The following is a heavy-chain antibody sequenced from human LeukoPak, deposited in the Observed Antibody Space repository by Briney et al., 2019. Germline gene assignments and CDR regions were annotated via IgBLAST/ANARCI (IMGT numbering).Heavy chain of an antibody. V-gene: IGHV1-46*01. CDR2: INPSGGST. Sequence: GASVKVSCKASGYTFTSYYMHWVRQAPGQGLEWMGIINPSGGSTSYAQKFQGRVTITRDISTSTVYMELSSLRSEDTGVYYCARGIAGYNLGFDCWGQGTLVTVSS. CDR3: ARGIAGYNLGFDC. D-gene: IGHD5-24*01. J-gene: IGHJ4*02. CDR1: GYTFTSYY.